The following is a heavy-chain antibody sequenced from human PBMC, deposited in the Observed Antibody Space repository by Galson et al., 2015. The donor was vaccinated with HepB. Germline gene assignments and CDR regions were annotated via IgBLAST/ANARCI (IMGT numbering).Heavy chain of an antibody. D-gene: IGHD2-15*01. CDR3: ARGFSGVAATLD. V-gene: IGHV3-33*01. CDR1: GFTFSSYG. Sequence: SLRLSCAASGFTFSSYGMHWVRQAPGKGLEWLAIIWYDGSNKYYADSVKGRFTISRDNSKNTVYLQMNSLRAEDTAVYYCARGFSGVAATLDWGQGTLVTVSS. CDR2: IWYDGSNK. J-gene: IGHJ4*02.